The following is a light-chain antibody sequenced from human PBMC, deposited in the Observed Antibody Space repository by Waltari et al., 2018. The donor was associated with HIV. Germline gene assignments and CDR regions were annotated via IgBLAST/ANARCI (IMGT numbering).Light chain of an antibody. J-gene: IGKJ1*01. Sequence: IVMTQSPATLSVSPGERVTPSCRASQSIYNSLAWYQQKTGQAPRLLIYRASGRATDTPPRFSGSGSGTEFTLTISSLQSEDSAVYSCQQYYKWFRTFGQGTKVEV. CDR2: RAS. V-gene: IGKV3-15*01. CDR3: QQYYKWFRT. CDR1: QSIYNS.